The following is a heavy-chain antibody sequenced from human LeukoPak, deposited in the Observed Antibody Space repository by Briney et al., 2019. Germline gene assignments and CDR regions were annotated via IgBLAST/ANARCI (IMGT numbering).Heavy chain of an antibody. CDR3: ATPSSFPFDY. Sequence: SETLSLTCTVPGGSISSSSSYWGWIRLPPGKGLEWIGSIYYSGSTYYNPSLKSRVTISVDTSKNQFSLKLSSVTAADTAVYYCATPSSFPFDYWGQGTLVTVSS. CDR1: GGSISSSSSY. CDR2: IYYSGST. D-gene: IGHD5/OR15-5a*01. J-gene: IGHJ4*02. V-gene: IGHV4-39*01.